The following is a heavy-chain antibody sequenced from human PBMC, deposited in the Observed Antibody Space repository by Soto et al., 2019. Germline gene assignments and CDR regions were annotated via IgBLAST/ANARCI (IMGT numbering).Heavy chain of an antibody. J-gene: IGHJ5*02. CDR3: ARDLRLGYCSSNSCPHPKNWFDP. CDR1: GGSISSYY. D-gene: IGHD2-2*01. V-gene: IGHV4-4*07. CDR2: IYTSGST. Sequence: SETLSLTCPVSGGSISSYYWSWIRQPAGKGLAWFGRIYTSGSTNYNTSLKSRVTMSVDTSKNQFSLKLSSVTAADTAVYYCARDLRLGYCSSNSCPHPKNWFDPWGHGTLVTVS.